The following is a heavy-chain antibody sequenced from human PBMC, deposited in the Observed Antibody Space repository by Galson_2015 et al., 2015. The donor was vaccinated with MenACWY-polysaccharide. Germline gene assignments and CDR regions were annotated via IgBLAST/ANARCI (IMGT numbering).Heavy chain of an antibody. V-gene: IGHV5-51*01. J-gene: IGHJ6*02. Sequence: QSGAEVKKPGESLEISCRGSGYRFTNYWIDWVRQVPGKGLEWMGTIYAGDSDTKYSPSLEGQVTISADKSISTAYLQWSSVKASDTAMYYCARRKGDLSFPLYPYNGLDVWGQGTTVTVSS. CDR2: IYAGDSDT. D-gene: IGHD3-16*02. CDR3: ARRKGDLSFPLYPYNGLDV. CDR1: GYRFTNYW.